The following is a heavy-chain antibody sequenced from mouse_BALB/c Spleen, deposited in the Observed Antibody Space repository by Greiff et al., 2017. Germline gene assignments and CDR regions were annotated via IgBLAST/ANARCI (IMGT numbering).Heavy chain of an antibody. CDR1: GYTFTSYW. D-gene: IGHD2-2*01. V-gene: IGHV1S81*02. J-gene: IGHJ3*01. Sequence: QVQLQQPGAELVKPGASVKLSCKASGYTFTSYWMHWVKQRPGQGLEWIGEINPSNGRTNYNEKFKSKATLTVDKSSSTAYMQLSSLTSEDSAVYYCALYYGYDPWFAYWGQGTLVTVSA. CDR3: ALYYGYDPWFAY. CDR2: INPSNGRT.